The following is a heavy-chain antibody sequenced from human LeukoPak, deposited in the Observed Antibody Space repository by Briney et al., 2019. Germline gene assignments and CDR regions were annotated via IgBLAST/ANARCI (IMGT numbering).Heavy chain of an antibody. D-gene: IGHD1-7*01. J-gene: IGHJ5*02. CDR3: AREYAGTTTNWFDP. V-gene: IGHV1-2*02. CDR2: INPNSGDT. Sequence: GASVKVSCKASGYSFTGYYMHWVRQAPGRRLEWMGWINPNSGDTNYAQKFQDRVTMTRDTSISIAYMDLSRLRSDDTAVYYCAREYAGTTTNWFDPWGQGTLVTVSS. CDR1: GYSFTGYY.